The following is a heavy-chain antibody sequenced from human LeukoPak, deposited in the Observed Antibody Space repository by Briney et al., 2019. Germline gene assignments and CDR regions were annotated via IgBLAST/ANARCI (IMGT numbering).Heavy chain of an antibody. CDR2: ISAYNGNT. V-gene: IGHV1-18*04. D-gene: IGHD4-17*01. Sequence: ASVKVSCKASGYTFTSYGISWVRQAPGQGLEWMGWISAYNGNTNYAQKLQGRVTMTTDTSTSTAYMELRSLRSDDTAVYYCARAEDYGAYPSPDAFDIWGQGTMVTVSS. J-gene: IGHJ3*02. CDR3: ARAEDYGAYPSPDAFDI. CDR1: GYTFTSYG.